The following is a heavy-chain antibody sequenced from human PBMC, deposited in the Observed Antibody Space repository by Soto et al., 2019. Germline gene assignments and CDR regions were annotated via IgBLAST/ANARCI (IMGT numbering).Heavy chain of an antibody. CDR3: ARYIWNDHYFDY. CDR2: IDWDDDK. D-gene: IGHD1-1*01. V-gene: IGHV2-70*04. CDR1: GFSLSTSGMR. J-gene: IGHJ4*02. Sequence: SGPTLVNPTQTLTLTCTLSGFSLSTSGMRVSWIRQPPGKALEWLARIDWDDDKFYSTSLKTRLTISKDTSKTQVVLTVTNMDPVDTATYYCARYIWNDHYFDYWGQGTLVTVSS.